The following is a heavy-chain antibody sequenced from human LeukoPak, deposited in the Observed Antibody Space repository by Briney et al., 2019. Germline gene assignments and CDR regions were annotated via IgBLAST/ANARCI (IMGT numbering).Heavy chain of an antibody. Sequence: SETLSLTCAVYGGSFSGYYWNWIRQPPGKGLEWIGEINHSGSTNYNPSLKSRVTISVDTSKNQFSLKLSSVTAADTAVYYCAGSGTNPPPLFDYWGQGTLVTVSS. J-gene: IGHJ4*02. V-gene: IGHV4-34*01. CDR3: AGSGTNPPPLFDY. CDR1: GGSFSGYY. D-gene: IGHD3-10*01. CDR2: INHSGST.